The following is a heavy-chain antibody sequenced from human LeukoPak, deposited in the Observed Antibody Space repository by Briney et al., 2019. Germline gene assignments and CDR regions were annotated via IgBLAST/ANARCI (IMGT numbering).Heavy chain of an antibody. J-gene: IGHJ6*02. CDR1: GFTFNYAW. Sequence: GGSLRLSCAASGFTFNYAWMSWVRQVPGKGLEWVGQTVSEIDGGTTDYAAPVKGRFTISRDDSKSTLYLQMNSLRIEDTAVYYCTTDEDWNYARKDVWGQGATVIVSS. CDR3: TTDEDWNYARKDV. D-gene: IGHD1-7*01. V-gene: IGHV3-15*04. CDR2: TVSEIDGGTT.